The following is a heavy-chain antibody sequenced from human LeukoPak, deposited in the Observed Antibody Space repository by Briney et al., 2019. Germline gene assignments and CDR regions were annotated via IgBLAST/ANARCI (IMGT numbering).Heavy chain of an antibody. V-gene: IGHV1-2*04. J-gene: IGHJ4*02. CDR1: GYTFTGYY. D-gene: IGHD6-13*01. CDR2: INPNSGGT. Sequence: ASVKVSCKASGYTFTGYYMHWVRQAPGQGLEWMGWINPNSGGTNYAQKFQGWVTMTRDTSISTAYMELSRLRSDDTAVYYCARDRDVRAAAGTFDYWGQGTLVTVSS. CDR3: ARDRDVRAAAGTFDY.